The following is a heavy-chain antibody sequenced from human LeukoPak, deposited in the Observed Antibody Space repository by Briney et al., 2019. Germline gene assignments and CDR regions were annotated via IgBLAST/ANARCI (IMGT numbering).Heavy chain of an antibody. CDR3: ARDDVVVVAETNDYYYYYMDV. CDR1: GFTFSSYD. CDR2: IGTAGDT. Sequence: GGSLRLSCAASGFTFSSYDMHWVRQATGKGLEWVSAIGTAGDTYYPGSVKGRFTISRDNAKNSLYLQMNSLRAEDTAVYYCARDDVVVVAETNDYYYYYMDVWGKGTTVTVSS. V-gene: IGHV3-13*01. J-gene: IGHJ6*03. D-gene: IGHD2-15*01.